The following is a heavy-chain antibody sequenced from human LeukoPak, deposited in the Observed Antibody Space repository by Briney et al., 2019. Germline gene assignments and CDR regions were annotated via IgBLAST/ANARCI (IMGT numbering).Heavy chain of an antibody. CDR2: IYTSGST. V-gene: IGHV4-4*07. D-gene: IGHD3-10*01. CDR1: GGSFSSYH. Sequence: PSETLSLTCTVSGGSFSSYHWSWMRQPAGKGLEWIGRIYTSGSTNYNPSLKSRVTMSVDTSQNQFSLKLNSVTAADTAVYYCARVQPQCTTGWSGGWFDSWGQGTLVTVSS. CDR3: ARVQPQCTTGWSGGWFDS. J-gene: IGHJ5*01.